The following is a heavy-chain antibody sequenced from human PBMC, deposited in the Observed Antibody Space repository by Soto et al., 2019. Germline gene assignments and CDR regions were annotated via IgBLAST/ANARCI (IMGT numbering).Heavy chain of an antibody. Sequence: QVQLVESGGGVVQPGRSLRLSCAASGFTFSSYGMHWVRQAPGKGLEWVAVISYDGSNKYYADSVKGRFTISRDNSKNTLYLQMNSLRAEDTAVYYCAKDRPPDYFDYWGQGTLVTVSS. J-gene: IGHJ4*02. CDR3: AKDRPPDYFDY. CDR1: GFTFSSYG. V-gene: IGHV3-30*18. CDR2: ISYDGSNK.